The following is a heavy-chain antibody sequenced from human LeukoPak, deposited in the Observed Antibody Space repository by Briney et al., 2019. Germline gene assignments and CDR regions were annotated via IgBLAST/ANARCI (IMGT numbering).Heavy chain of an antibody. CDR2: ISSSSSTI. CDR3: ARAPIAVAGNFPNWFDP. D-gene: IGHD6-19*01. V-gene: IGHV3-48*04. J-gene: IGHJ5*02. Sequence: GGSLRLSCAASGFTFSSYSMNWVRQAPGKGLEWVSYISSSSSTIYYADSVKGRFTISRDNAKNSLYLQMNSLRAEDTAVYYCARAPIAVAGNFPNWFDPWGQGTPVTVSS. CDR1: GFTFSSYS.